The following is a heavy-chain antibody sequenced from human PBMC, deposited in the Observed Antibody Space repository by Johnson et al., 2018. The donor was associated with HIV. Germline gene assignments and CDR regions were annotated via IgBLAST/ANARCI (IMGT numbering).Heavy chain of an antibody. D-gene: IGHD5-12*01. CDR1: GFTFSDHY. Sequence: QVQLVESGGGVVQPGGSLRLSCVGSGFTFSDHYMSWVRQAPGKGLEWVSFISSSGSTIYYSDSVKGRFTISRENAKNSLYLQVKSFTAGDSALYYCARGSYDGDAFDIWGQGTMVTVSS. J-gene: IGHJ3*02. CDR2: ISSSGSTI. V-gene: IGHV3-11*04. CDR3: ARGSYDGDAFDI.